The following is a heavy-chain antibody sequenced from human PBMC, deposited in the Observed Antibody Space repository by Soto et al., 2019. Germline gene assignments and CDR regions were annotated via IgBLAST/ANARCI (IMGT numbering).Heavy chain of an antibody. Sequence: QVQLVQSGAEMKKPDSSVKVSCTASGGSFSSDAITWVRQPPRQGLEWMGGLIPIFGKATYAQKFQDRVTFTADEATSTAYMVMSGLKSEDTAIYYCARGVTGGTYDSWGQGTLVVVSS. CDR1: GGSFSSDA. CDR2: LIPIFGKA. J-gene: IGHJ5*01. V-gene: IGHV1-69*01. CDR3: ARGVTGGTYDS. D-gene: IGHD1-26*01.